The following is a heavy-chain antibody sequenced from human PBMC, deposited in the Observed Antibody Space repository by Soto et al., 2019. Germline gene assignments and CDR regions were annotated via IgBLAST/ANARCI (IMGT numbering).Heavy chain of an antibody. Sequence: EEQLLESGGGLVQPGGSLRLSCAASGLTFSRYAMSWVRQAPGKGLEWVSIINPSGDITYYGDSVKGRFTISRDNSKNTLSLQMNRMRAEATAVYYCAKSLSTSALTTSYFDSRGQGTLVTVSS. D-gene: IGHD4-17*01. CDR2: INPSGDIT. J-gene: IGHJ4*02. V-gene: IGHV3-23*01. CDR3: AKSLSTSALTTSYFDS. CDR1: GLTFSRYA.